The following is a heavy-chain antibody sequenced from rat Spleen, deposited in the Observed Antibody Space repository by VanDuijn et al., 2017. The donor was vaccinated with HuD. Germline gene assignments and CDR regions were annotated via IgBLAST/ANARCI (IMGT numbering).Heavy chain of an antibody. V-gene: IGHV5-22*01. CDR1: GFTFNNYW. CDR3: ARRPYGGPLDY. CDR2: ISYEGSST. Sequence: EVQLVESGGGLVQPGGSLKLSCVASGFTFNNYWMTWIRQAPKKGLEWVASISYEGSSTYYGDSVKGRFTISRDNAKSTLYLQMNSLRSEDTATYYGARRPYGGPLDYWGQGVMVTVSS. J-gene: IGHJ2*01. D-gene: IGHD1-11*01.